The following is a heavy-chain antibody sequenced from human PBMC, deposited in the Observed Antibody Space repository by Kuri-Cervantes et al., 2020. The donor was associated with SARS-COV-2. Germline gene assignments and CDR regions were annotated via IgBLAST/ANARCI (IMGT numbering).Heavy chain of an antibody. CDR3: ARGHWSGYSNAAEMGAFDI. CDR2: INHSGST. CDR1: GGSISSSSYY. Sequence: GSLRLSCTVSGGSISSSSYYWGWIRQPPGKGLEWIGEINHSGSTNYNPSLKSRVTISVDTSKNQFSLKLSSVTAADTAVYYCARGHWSGYSNAAEMGAFDIWGQGTMVTVSS. J-gene: IGHJ3*02. V-gene: IGHV4-39*07. D-gene: IGHD3-3*01.